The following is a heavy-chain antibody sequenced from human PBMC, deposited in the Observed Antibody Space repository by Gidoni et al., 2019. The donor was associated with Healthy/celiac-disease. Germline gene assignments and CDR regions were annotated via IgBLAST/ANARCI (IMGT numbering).Heavy chain of an antibody. J-gene: IGHJ2*01. CDR3: TRHLPNWYFDL. V-gene: IGHV3-73*02. CDR1: GFTFSGAA. CDR2: IRSKANSYAT. Sequence: EVQLVESGGGLVQPGGSLKLSCAASGFTFSGAAMRWVRQASGKGLEWVGRIRSKANSYATAYAASVKGRFTISRDDSKNTAYLQMNSLKTEDTAVYYCTRHLPNWYFDLWGRGTLVTVSS.